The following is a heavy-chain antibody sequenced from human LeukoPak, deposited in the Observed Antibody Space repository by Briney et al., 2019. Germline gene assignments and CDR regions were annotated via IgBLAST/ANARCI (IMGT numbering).Heavy chain of an antibody. Sequence: TSDTLSLICAVSGYSISSNNWWGWIRPPPGEGLEWIGYIYYSGTTYYNPSLKSRVTMSIDTSKNQLSLKVSSVTAVDTALYYCARHYCSTTSCYVDYWGQGTLVTVSS. V-gene: IGHV4-28*01. CDR3: ARHYCSTTSCYVDY. J-gene: IGHJ4*02. CDR1: GYSISSNNW. CDR2: IYYSGTT. D-gene: IGHD2-2*01.